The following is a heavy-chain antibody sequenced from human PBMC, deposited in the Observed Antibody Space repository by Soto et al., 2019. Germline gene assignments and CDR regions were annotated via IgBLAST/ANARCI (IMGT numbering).Heavy chain of an antibody. V-gene: IGHV3-23*01. J-gene: IGHJ4*02. Sequence: GGSLRLSSAASGFTFSSYAMSLVRQAPGKGLEWVSAIIGSVGSTYYADAVKGRFTISRDNSKNTLYLQMNSLRAEDTTVYYCAKDQGIEQLAPLFGYWGEGAL. CDR2: IIGSVGST. CDR3: AKDQGIEQLAPLFGY. D-gene: IGHD6-6*01. CDR1: GFTFSSYA.